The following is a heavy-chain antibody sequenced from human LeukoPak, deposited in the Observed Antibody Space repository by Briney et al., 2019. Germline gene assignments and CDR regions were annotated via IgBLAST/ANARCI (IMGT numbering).Heavy chain of an antibody. D-gene: IGHD6-13*01. CDR3: ARDQGTSSSPTPYC. J-gene: IGHJ4*02. CDR1: GYTFTGYY. V-gene: IGHV1-2*02. Sequence: GASVKVSCKASGYTFTGYYMHWVRQAPGQGLEWMGWINPNSGGTNYAQKFQGRVTMTRDTSISTAYMELSRLRSDDTAVYYCARDQGTSSSPTPYCWGQGTLVTVSS. CDR2: INPNSGGT.